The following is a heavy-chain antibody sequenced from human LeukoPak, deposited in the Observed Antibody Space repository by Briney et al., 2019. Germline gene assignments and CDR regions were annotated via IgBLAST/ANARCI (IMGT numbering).Heavy chain of an antibody. CDR1: GFSFSAYS. V-gene: IGHV3-48*02. CDR3: ARDHYSRNDY. CDR2: ISGSSTTI. D-gene: IGHD6-13*01. J-gene: IGHJ4*02. Sequence: PGGSLRLSCAASGFSFSAYSMTWVRQAPGKGLECFLYISGSSTTIYYADSVKGRFSISRDNAKNSLFLQMNSLRNEDTAVYYCARDHYSRNDYWGQGTLVTVSS.